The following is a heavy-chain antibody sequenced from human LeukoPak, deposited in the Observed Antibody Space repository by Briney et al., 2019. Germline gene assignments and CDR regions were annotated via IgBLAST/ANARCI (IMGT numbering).Heavy chain of an antibody. V-gene: IGHV3-53*04. CDR2: IYTGGTT. CDR1: GFTVSSNY. CDR3: ARSAARLRYYYAMDV. J-gene: IGHJ6*02. D-gene: IGHD6-6*01. Sequence: GGSLRLSCAASGFTVSSNYMSWVRQAPGKGLEWVSVIYTGGTTYYADSVKGRFTISRHNSKNTLYLQMSSLRAEDTAVYFCARSAARLRYYYAMDVWGQGTTVTVCS.